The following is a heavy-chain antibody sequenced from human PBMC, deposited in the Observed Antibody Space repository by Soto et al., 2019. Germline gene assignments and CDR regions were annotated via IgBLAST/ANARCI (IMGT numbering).Heavy chain of an antibody. CDR1: GGSISSSSYY. J-gene: IGHJ3*02. Sequence: SETLSLTCTVSGGSISSSSYYWGWIRQPPGKGLEWIGSIYYSGSTYYNPSLKSRVTISVDTSKNQFSLKLSSVTAADTAVYYCARDRGDMITENDAFDIWGQGTMVTVSS. D-gene: IGHD3-16*01. CDR2: IYYSGST. V-gene: IGHV4-39*02. CDR3: ARDRGDMITENDAFDI.